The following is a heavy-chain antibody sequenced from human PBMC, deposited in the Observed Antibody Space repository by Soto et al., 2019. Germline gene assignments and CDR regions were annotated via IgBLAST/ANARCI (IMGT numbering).Heavy chain of an antibody. CDR1: GFSFSDSY. CDR2: ISTSSSTI. V-gene: IGHV3-11*01. CDR3: AAWYSSGWSAEYFKV. Sequence: PGGSLRLSCAASGFSFSDSYMNWIRQAPGKGLEWVSYISTSSSTIKYADSVKGRFTVSRDNAKNSLYLQMNSLRAEDTAVYYCAAWYSSGWSAEYFKVWGQGTLVTAPQ. D-gene: IGHD6-19*01. J-gene: IGHJ1*01.